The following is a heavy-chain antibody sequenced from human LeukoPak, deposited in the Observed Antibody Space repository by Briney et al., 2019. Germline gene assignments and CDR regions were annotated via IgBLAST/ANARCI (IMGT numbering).Heavy chain of an antibody. CDR3: ASGLYYYGSGSYSEDAFDI. Sequence: SETLSLTCAVYGGSFSGYYWSWIRHPPGKGLEWIGEINHSGSTNYNPSLKSRVTISVDTSKNQFSLKLSSVTAADTAVYYCASGLYYYGSGSYSEDAFDIWGQGTMVTVSS. CDR2: INHSGST. CDR1: GGSFSGYY. D-gene: IGHD3-10*01. J-gene: IGHJ3*02. V-gene: IGHV4-34*01.